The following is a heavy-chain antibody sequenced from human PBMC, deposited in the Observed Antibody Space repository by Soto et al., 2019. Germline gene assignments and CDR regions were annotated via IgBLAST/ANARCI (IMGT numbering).Heavy chain of an antibody. D-gene: IGHD3-10*01. CDR1: GGSFSGYY. Sequence: QVQLQQWGAGLLKPLETLSLTCAVYGGSFSGYYCSWIRQPPGKGLEWIGELNDSGSTNYNASLKSRVSISVDTSKNQFSLKLSSVTAADTAVYYCARGRGGVQHWGQGTLVTVSS. CDR2: LNDSGST. CDR3: ARGRGGVQH. V-gene: IGHV4-34*01. J-gene: IGHJ1*01.